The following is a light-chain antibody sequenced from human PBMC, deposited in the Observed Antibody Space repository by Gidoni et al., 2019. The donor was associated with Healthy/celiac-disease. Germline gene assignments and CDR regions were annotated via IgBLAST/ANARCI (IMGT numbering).Light chain of an antibody. CDR2: DNN. V-gene: IGLV1-51*01. J-gene: IGLJ1*01. CDR3: GTWDSSLSVGYV. CDR1: SSNIGNNY. Sequence: QSVLTQPPSVSAPPGQKVTISCSGSSSNIGNNYVSWYQQLPGTAPKLLIYDNNKRPSGIPDRFSGSKSGTSATLGITGLQTGDEADYYCGTWDSSLSVGYVFGTGTKVTVL.